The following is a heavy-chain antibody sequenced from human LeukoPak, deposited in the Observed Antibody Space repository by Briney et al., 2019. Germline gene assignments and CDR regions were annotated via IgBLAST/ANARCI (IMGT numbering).Heavy chain of an antibody. CDR3: AKDVGNYYDSSGQYLMRSCMDV. CDR2: IAYDAGDR. J-gene: IGHJ6*03. CDR1: GFSFRSYG. V-gene: IGHV3-30*18. D-gene: IGHD3-22*01. Sequence: PGRSLRLSCAASGFSFRSYGMHWVRQAPGKGLEWVAVIAYDAGDRYHGDSVKGRFTISRDNSKNTLYLQMNSLRAEDTAVYYCAKDVGNYYDSSGQYLMRSCMDVWGKGTTVTVYS.